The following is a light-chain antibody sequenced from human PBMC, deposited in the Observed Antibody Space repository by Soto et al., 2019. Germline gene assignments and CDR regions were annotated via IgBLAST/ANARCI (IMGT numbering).Light chain of an antibody. CDR3: QQYGTSPRT. Sequence: EIVMTQSPGTLSLSPVEIATLSFMASQSVPSKYLAWYQQNPGQAPRLLIYGASNRATGIPDKFSGSGSGTDFTLTISRLEPQDFAVYYCQQYGTSPRTFGQGTKV. J-gene: IGKJ1*01. V-gene: IGKV3-20*01. CDR1: QSVPSKY. CDR2: GAS.